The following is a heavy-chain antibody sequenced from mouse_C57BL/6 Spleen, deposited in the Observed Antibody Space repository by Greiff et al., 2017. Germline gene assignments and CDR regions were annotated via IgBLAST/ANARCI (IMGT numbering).Heavy chain of an antibody. J-gene: IGHJ2*01. CDR2: INPSSGYT. D-gene: IGHD6-1*01. CDR1: GYTFTSYT. Sequence: QVQLQQSGAELARPGASVKMSCKASGYTFTSYTMPWVKQRPGPGLAWIGYINPSSGYTTYNQKFKDKATLTADRSSSTAYMQLSSLTAEDSAVYYCARSAQDDWGQGTTLTVSS. CDR3: ARSAQDD. V-gene: IGHV1-4*01.